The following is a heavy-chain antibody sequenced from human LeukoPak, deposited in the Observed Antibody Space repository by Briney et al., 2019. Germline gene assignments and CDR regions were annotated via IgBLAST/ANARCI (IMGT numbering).Heavy chain of an antibody. V-gene: IGHV3-9*01. CDR2: ISWNSGSI. CDR3: ARTRHVGALAFDI. J-gene: IGHJ3*02. CDR1: GFTFDDYS. Sequence: GESLRLSCAAAGFTFDDYSMHWVRQAPGKGLEWVSGISWNSGSIGYADSVKGRFTISRDNAKNSLYLQMNSLRAEDTALYYCARTRHVGALAFDIWGQGTMVTVSS. D-gene: IGHD1-1*01.